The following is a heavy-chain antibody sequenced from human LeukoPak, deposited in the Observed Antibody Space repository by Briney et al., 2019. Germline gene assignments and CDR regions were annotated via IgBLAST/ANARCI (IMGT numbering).Heavy chain of an antibody. V-gene: IGHV1-18*01. CDR2: ISAYNGNT. CDR3: ARDWEVAIHRPIDY. J-gene: IGHJ4*02. D-gene: IGHD5-12*01. Sequence: ASVKVSCKASGYTFTSYGISWVRQAPGQGLEWMGWISAYNGNTNYAQKLQGRVTMTTDTSTSTAYMELRSLRPDDTAVYYCARDWEVAIHRPIDYWAREPWSPSPQ. CDR1: GYTFTSYG.